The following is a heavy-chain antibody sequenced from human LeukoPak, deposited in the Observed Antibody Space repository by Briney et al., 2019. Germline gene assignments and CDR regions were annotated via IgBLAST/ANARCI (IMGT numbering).Heavy chain of an antibody. CDR3: ARHVAGGDYYFDY. CDR2: IYYSGST. V-gene: IGHV4-59*08. CDR1: GGSISSYY. Sequence: SETLSLTCTVSGGSISSYYWSWIRQPPGNGLEWIGYIYYSGSTNYNPSLKSRVTISVDTSKNQFSLKLSSVTAADTAVYYCARHVAGGDYYFDYWGQGTLVTVSS. J-gene: IGHJ4*02. D-gene: IGHD1-14*01.